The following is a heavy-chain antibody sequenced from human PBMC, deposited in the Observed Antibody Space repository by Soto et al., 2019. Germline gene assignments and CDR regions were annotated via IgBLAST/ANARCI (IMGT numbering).Heavy chain of an antibody. Sequence: EVQLGESGGGLVQPGGSLRLSCAASGFTFSSYSMNWVRQAPGKGLAWVSYISSSSSTIYYADSVKGRFTISRDNSKNALYLQMNSLREEDTAVYYCARDPRLQGYYYYGMDVWGQGTTVTVSS. J-gene: IGHJ6*02. D-gene: IGHD3-16*01. CDR1: GFTFSSYS. CDR2: ISSSSSTI. CDR3: ARDPRLQGYYYYGMDV. V-gene: IGHV3-48*02.